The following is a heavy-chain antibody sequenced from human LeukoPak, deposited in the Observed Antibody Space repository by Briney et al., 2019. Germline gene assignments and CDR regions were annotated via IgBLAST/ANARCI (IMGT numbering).Heavy chain of an antibody. CDR1: GFSFSTYD. D-gene: IGHD2/OR15-2a*01. V-gene: IGHV3-23*01. CDR3: ARGGYFSFDY. J-gene: IGHJ4*02. Sequence: GSLRLSCVTSGFSFSTYDMSWVRQAPGKGLEWVSGITANTRGSITYYADSVKGRFTISRDSSKDTLYLQMNSLRAEDTAVYFCARGGYFSFDYWGEGTLVTVSS. CDR2: ITANTRGSIT.